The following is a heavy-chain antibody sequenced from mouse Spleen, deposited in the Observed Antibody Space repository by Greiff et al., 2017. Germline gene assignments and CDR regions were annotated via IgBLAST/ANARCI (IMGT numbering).Heavy chain of an antibody. Sequence: QVHVKQSGAELVKPGASVKMSCKASGYTFTTYPIEWMKQNHGKSLEWIGNFHPYNDDTKYNEKFKGKATLTVEKSSSTVYLELSRLTSDDSAVYYCARRGDSSGYYYFDYWGQGTTLTVSS. CDR1: GYTFTTYP. J-gene: IGHJ2*01. V-gene: IGHV1-47*01. CDR2: FHPYNDDT. D-gene: IGHD3-2*01. CDR3: ARRGDSSGYYYFDY.